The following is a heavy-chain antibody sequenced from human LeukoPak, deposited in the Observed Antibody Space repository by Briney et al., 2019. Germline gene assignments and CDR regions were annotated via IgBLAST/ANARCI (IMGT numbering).Heavy chain of an antibody. CDR2: ISYDGSNK. Sequence: GGSLRLSCAASGFTFSSYAMHWVRQAPDKGLEWVAVISYDGSNKYCADSVKGRFTISRDNSKNTLYLQMNSLRAEDTAVYFCAREGSSGGYFDYWGQGTLVTVSS. V-gene: IGHV3-30-3*01. J-gene: IGHJ4*02. CDR1: GFTFSSYA. D-gene: IGHD6-19*01. CDR3: AREGSSGGYFDY.